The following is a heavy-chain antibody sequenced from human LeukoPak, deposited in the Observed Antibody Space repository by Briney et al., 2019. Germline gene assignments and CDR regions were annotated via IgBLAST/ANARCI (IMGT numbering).Heavy chain of an antibody. J-gene: IGHJ5*01. CDR1: GGSMTTDS. Sequence: PSETLSLTCTVSGGSMTTDSWNWIRLPAGKGLEWIGRISASGNTNYNPSLFTRVTMSIDTSENQFSLKLNSVTAADTAVYFCARAPVQDLSFVGWFDSSGQGTLVIVSS. CDR2: ISASGNT. CDR3: ARAPVQDLSFVGWFDS. V-gene: IGHV4-4*07. D-gene: IGHD1-26*01.